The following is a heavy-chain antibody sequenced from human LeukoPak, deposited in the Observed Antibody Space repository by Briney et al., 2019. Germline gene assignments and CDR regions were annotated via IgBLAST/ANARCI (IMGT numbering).Heavy chain of an antibody. CDR3: AREGPSDAFDI. CDR1: GYTFTSYA. V-gene: IGHV7-4-1*02. J-gene: IGHJ3*02. CDR2: INTNTGNP. Sequence: ASVKVSCKASGYTFTSYALNWVRQAPGRGLEWMGWINTNTGNPTYAQGFTGRFVFSLDTSVSTAYLQISSLKTEDTAVYYCAREGPSDAFDIWGPGTMVTVSS.